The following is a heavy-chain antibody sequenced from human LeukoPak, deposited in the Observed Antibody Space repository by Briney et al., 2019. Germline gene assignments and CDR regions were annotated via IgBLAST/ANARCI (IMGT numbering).Heavy chain of an antibody. V-gene: IGHV3-21*01. CDR3: ARDPEGGSYYPDY. CDR1: GFTFSSYS. CDR2: ISSSSSYI. D-gene: IGHD1-26*01. J-gene: IGHJ4*02. Sequence: PGRSLRLSCAASGFTFSSYSMNWVRQAPGKGLEWVSSISSSSSYIYYADSVKGRFTISRDNAKNSLYLQMNSLRAEDTAVYYCARDPEGGSYYPDYWGQGTLVTVSS.